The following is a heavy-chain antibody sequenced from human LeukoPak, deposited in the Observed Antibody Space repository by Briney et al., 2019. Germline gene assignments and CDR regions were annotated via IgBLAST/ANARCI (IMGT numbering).Heavy chain of an antibody. D-gene: IGHD7-27*01. CDR3: GRDLNWGAFDI. CDR1: GLTFKKYD. V-gene: IGHV3-23*01. J-gene: IGHJ3*02. CDR2: IRASGGAT. Sequence: GGSLRLSCAASGLTFKKYDVTWVRQAPGKGLEWVSGIRASGGATYYADSVRGRFTISRDNSRSMVWLQMNSLTAEDTAMYYCGRDLNWGAFDIRGLGTLVTVSS.